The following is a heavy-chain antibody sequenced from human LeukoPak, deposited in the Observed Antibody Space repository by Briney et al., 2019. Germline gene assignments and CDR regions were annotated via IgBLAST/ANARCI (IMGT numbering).Heavy chain of an antibody. V-gene: IGHV3-48*04. CDR3: VRDRAYAFDF. CDR1: GFTFSSYG. CDR2: IDGGSSTI. J-gene: IGHJ3*01. Sequence: GGSLRLSCAASGFTFSSYGMHWVRQAPGKGLEWISHIDGGSSTINYVDSVKGRFTISRDNAKKLLYLQMNSLRAEDTAVYYCVRDRAYAFDFWGQGTMVTVSS. D-gene: IGHD2-21*01.